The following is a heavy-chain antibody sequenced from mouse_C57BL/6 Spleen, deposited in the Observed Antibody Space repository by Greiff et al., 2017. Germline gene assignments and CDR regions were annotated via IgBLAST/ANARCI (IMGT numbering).Heavy chain of an antibody. CDR2: ISSGSSTI. V-gene: IGHV5-17*01. J-gene: IGHJ4*01. CDR1: GFTFSDYG. CDR3: ADDYDYAMDY. D-gene: IGHD2-4*01. Sequence: EVKLMESGGGFVKPGGSLKLSCAASGFTFSDYGMHWVRQAPEKGLEWVAYISSGSSTIYYADTVKGRFTITGDNAKNTLFLQMTSLRSADTAMYYCADDYDYAMDYWGQGTSVTVSS.